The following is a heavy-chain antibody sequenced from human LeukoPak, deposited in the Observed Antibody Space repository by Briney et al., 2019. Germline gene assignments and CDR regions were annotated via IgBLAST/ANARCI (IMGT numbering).Heavy chain of an antibody. Sequence: GESLKISCKGSGYIFTSYWIGWVRQMPGKGLAWMGIIYPGHSDTRYSPSFQGQVPIPADKSISTAYLQWSSLKASDTAMHYCAKQGQLLWFGELYYYMDVWGKGTTVTVSS. CDR3: AKQGQLLWFGELYYYMDV. J-gene: IGHJ6*03. CDR2: IYPGHSDT. V-gene: IGHV5-51*01. D-gene: IGHD3-10*01. CDR1: GYIFTSYW.